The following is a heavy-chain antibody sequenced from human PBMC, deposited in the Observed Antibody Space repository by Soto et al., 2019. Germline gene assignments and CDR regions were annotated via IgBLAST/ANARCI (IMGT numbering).Heavy chain of an antibody. Sequence: DVQLVEAGGGLVQPGGSLRLSCAASGLTLSDNWMHWVRQAPGKGLVWVARINTGGETSYVDSVKGRFIISRDNAKNTLYLQMNSLRAEDTAVYYCSPVFYAPWGQRTLVTVSS. CDR3: SPVFYAP. CDR2: INTGGET. V-gene: IGHV3-74*01. D-gene: IGHD3-16*01. CDR1: GLTLSDNW. J-gene: IGHJ5*02.